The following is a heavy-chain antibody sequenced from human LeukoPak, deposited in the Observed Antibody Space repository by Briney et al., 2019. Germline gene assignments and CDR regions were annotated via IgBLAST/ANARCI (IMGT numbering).Heavy chain of an antibody. CDR3: ARPRTSVLTPLNY. J-gene: IGHJ4*02. Sequence: GASVKVSCKASGYTFTDYYMHWVRQAPGQGLEWMGWINPNSGGTNYAQKFQGRVTMTRDTSITTAYMDLSSLRSDDTAVYYCARPRTSVLTPLNYWGQGALVTVPS. V-gene: IGHV1-2*02. CDR1: GYTFTDYY. D-gene: IGHD4-23*01. CDR2: INPNSGGT.